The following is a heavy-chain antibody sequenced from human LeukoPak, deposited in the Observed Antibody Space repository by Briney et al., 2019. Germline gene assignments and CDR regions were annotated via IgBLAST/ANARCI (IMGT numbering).Heavy chain of an antibody. Sequence: GGSLRLSCAASGFTFSSYSMSWVRQAPGKGLEWVSSISSSSSYIYYADSVKGRFTISRDNAKNSLYLQMNSLRAEDTAVYYCARAGSHDGTVTPEDDAFDIWGQGTMVTVSS. D-gene: IGHD4-17*01. J-gene: IGHJ3*02. CDR2: ISSSSSYI. V-gene: IGHV3-21*01. CDR1: GFTFSSYS. CDR3: ARAGSHDGTVTPEDDAFDI.